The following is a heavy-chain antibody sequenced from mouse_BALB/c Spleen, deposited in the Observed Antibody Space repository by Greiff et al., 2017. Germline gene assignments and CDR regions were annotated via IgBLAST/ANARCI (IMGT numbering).Heavy chain of an antibody. V-gene: IGHV5-6-4*01. D-gene: IGHD1-2*01. J-gene: IGHJ2*01. Sequence: EVKLVESGGGLVKPEGSLKLSCAASGFTFSSYTMYWVRQTPEKRLEWVATISSGGTHTYYPDTVKGRFTTSRDNAKNTLYLQMSSLKSEDTAMYYFERVASLQRYFDYWGEGTTLTVSS. CDR2: ISSGGTHT. CDR1: GFTFSSYT. CDR3: ERVASLQRYFDY.